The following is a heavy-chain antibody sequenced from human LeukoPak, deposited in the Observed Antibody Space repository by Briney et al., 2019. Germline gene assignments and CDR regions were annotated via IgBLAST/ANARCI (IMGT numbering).Heavy chain of an antibody. Sequence: PGGSLRLSCAASGFTFSSYAMSWVRQAPGKGLEWVSAISGSGGSTYYADSVKGRFTISRDNSKNTLYLQMNSLRAEDTAVYYCAKISSGDSRRGYYYGMDVWGQGTTVTVSS. CDR1: GFTFSSYA. D-gene: IGHD2-21*02. J-gene: IGHJ6*02. CDR3: AKISSGDSRRGYYYGMDV. V-gene: IGHV3-23*01. CDR2: ISGSGGST.